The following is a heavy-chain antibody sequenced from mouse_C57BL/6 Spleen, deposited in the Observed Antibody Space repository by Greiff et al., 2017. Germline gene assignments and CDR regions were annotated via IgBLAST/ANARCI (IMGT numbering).Heavy chain of an antibody. Sequence: QVQLKQSGAELARPGASVKLSCKASGYTFTSYGISWVKQRTGQGLEWIGEIYPRSGNTYYNETFKGKATLTADKSSSTAYMELRSLTSEDSAVYFCARLDYGSPYYFDYWGQGPTLTVSS. CDR1: GYTFTSYG. V-gene: IGHV1-81*01. CDR3: ARLDYGSPYYFDY. D-gene: IGHD1-1*01. CDR2: IYPRSGNT. J-gene: IGHJ2*01.